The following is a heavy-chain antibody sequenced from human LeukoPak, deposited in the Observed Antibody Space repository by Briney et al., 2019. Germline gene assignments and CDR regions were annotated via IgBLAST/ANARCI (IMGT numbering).Heavy chain of an antibody. CDR3: AKEFNRGLPDY. V-gene: IGHV3-30*18. CDR2: ISYDGSNE. D-gene: IGHD2-21*01. Sequence: GGSLRLSCAASGFTFSTYGMHWVRQAPGKGLEWVAVISYDGSNEYYADSVKGRFTISRDNSKNTLYLQMSSLRAEDTSVYYCAKEFNRGLPDYWGQGTLVTVPS. CDR1: GFTFSTYG. J-gene: IGHJ4*02.